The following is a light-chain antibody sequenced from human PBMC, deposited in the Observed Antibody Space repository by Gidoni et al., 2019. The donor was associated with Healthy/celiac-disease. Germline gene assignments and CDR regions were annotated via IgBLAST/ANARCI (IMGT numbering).Light chain of an antibody. Sequence: EIGLTQSPATLSLSPGETATLSCMDSQSGRSYLACYQQKPGQALRLLIYYASNRATGIPARFSGSGSGTAFTFTISSLEPEDFAVYYCQQRSNWPPTFGQGTRLEIK. CDR1: QSGRSY. V-gene: IGKV3-11*01. J-gene: IGKJ5*01. CDR3: QQRSNWPPT. CDR2: YAS.